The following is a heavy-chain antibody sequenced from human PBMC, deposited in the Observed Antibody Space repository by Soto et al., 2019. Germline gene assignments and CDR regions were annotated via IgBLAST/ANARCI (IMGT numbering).Heavy chain of an antibody. D-gene: IGHD4-4*01. CDR2: IKQDGSEK. J-gene: IGHJ4*02. V-gene: IGHV3-7*05. CDR1: GFTFSYYW. CDR3: ARTYSPFDY. Sequence: GGSLRLSCAASGFTFSYYWMSWVRQAPGKGLEWVANIKQDGSEKYYVDSVKGRFTISRDNAKNSLFLRMNSLRAEDTALYYCARTYSPFDYWGQGTLVTVSS.